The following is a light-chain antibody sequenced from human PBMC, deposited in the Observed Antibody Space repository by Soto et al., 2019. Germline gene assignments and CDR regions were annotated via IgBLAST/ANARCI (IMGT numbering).Light chain of an antibody. Sequence: QSALTQPASVSGSPGQSIAISCTGTTSDVGDYNLVSWYQQHPGKAPKLMIYDVRNRPSGISDRFSASKSGNTASLTISGLQAEDEADYCCSSYTSSNTLYVFGTGTKVTVL. J-gene: IGLJ1*01. V-gene: IGLV2-14*01. CDR3: SSYTSSNTLYV. CDR2: DVR. CDR1: TSDVGDYNL.